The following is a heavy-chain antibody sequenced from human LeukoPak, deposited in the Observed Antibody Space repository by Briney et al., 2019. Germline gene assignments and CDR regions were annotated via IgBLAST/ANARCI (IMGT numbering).Heavy chain of an antibody. D-gene: IGHD5-18*01. Sequence: GRSLRLSCAASGFTFSSYAMHWVRQAPGKGLEWVAVISYDGSNKYYADSVKGRFTISRDNSKNTLYLQMNSLRAEDTAVYYCARTADQRDIQLWPLDAFDIWGQGTMVTVSS. CDR2: ISYDGSNK. CDR1: GFTFSSYA. J-gene: IGHJ3*02. V-gene: IGHV3-30*04. CDR3: ARTADQRDIQLWPLDAFDI.